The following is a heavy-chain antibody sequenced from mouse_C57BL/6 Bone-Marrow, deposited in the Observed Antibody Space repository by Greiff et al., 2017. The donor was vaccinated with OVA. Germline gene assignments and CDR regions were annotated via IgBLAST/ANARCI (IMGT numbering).Heavy chain of an antibody. CDR3: ARPPYAY. V-gene: IGHV5-6*03. Sequence: EVMLVESGGGLVKPGGSLKLSCAASGFTFSDYGMSWVRQTPDKRLEWVATISSGGSYTYYPDSVKGRFTISRDNAKNTLYLQMSSLKSEDTAMYYCARPPYAYWGQGTLVTVSA. CDR1: GFTFSDYG. J-gene: IGHJ3*01. CDR2: ISSGGSYT.